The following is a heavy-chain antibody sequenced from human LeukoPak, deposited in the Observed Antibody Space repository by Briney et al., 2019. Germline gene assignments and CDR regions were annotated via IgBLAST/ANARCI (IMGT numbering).Heavy chain of an antibody. V-gene: IGHV3-30*04. CDR2: ISYDGTNK. Sequence: GGSLRLSCAVSGFTFSDYALHWVRQAPGKGLEWVAIISYDGTNKDYADSVKGRFTISRDNSKNTLCLQMNSLRAEDTAVYYCAKDLSSGYSYGYINYRGQGTLVTVSS. CDR3: AKDLSSGYSYGYINY. J-gene: IGHJ4*02. CDR1: GFTFSDYA. D-gene: IGHD5-18*01.